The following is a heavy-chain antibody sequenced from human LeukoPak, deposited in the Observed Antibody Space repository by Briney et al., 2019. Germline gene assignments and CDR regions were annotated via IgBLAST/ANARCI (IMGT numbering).Heavy chain of an antibody. V-gene: IGHV3-30-3*01. CDR1: GFTFSSYA. CDR2: ISYDGSNK. Sequence: PGGSLRLSCAASGFTFSSYAMHWVRQAPGKGLEWVAVISYDGSNKYYADSVKGRFTISRDNSKNTLYLQMNSLRAEDTAVYYCARDPYLTGIAAAPLPLHWGQGTLVTVSS. CDR3: ARDPYLTGIAAAPLPLH. D-gene: IGHD6-13*01. J-gene: IGHJ1*01.